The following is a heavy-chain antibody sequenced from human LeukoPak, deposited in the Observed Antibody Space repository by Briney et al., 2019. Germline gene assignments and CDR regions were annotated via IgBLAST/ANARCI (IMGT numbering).Heavy chain of an antibody. CDR2: MSYDGSNK. CDR3: AREGYSYGAFDY. CDR1: GFTFSSYS. Sequence: GGSLRLSCAASGFTFSSYSMHWVRQAPGKGLEWVAVMSYDGSNKYYADSVKGRFTISRDNSKNTLYLQMNSLRAEDTAVHYCAREGYSYGAFDYWGQGTLVTVSS. J-gene: IGHJ4*02. D-gene: IGHD5-18*01. V-gene: IGHV3-30-3*01.